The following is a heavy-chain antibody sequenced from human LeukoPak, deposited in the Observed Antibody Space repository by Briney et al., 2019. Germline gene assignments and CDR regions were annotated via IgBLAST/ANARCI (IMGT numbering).Heavy chain of an antibody. V-gene: IGHV4-59*01. J-gene: IGHJ3*02. D-gene: IGHD1-26*01. CDR2: IYYSGST. Sequence: SETLSLTCTVSGGSISSYYCSWIRQPPGKGLEWIGYIYYSGSTNYNPSLNRRVTISVATSKNQFSLELSSVTPADTAVSYCATAVVGIPGAFHIWGQGTMVPVSS. CDR1: GGSISSYY. CDR3: ATAVVGIPGAFHI.